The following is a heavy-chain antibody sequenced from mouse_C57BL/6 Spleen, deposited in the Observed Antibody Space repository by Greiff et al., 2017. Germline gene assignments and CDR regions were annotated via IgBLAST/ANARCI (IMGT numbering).Heavy chain of an antibody. CDR1: GYTFTDYN. V-gene: IGHV1-22*01. CDR3: AREIYDGYYVGD. CDR2: INPNNGGT. J-gene: IGHJ2*01. Sequence: VLLQQSGPELVKPGASVKMSCKASGYTFTDYNMHWVKQSHGKSLEWIGYINPNNGGTSYNQKFKGKATLTVNKSSSTAYMELRGLTSEGSAVYYCAREIYDGYYVGDWGQGTTLTVSS. D-gene: IGHD2-3*01.